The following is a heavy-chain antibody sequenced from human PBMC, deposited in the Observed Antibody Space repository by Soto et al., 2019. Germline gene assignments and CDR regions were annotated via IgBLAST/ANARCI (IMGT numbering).Heavy chain of an antibody. D-gene: IGHD3-10*01. CDR1: GYTFTGYY. V-gene: IGHV1-2*04. CDR3: ARGITMVRGVIQNYYGMDV. CDR2: INPNSGGT. Sequence: SSVKVSCKASGYTFTGYYMHWVRQAPGQGLEWMGWINPNSGGTNYAQKFQGWVTMTRDTSISTAYMELSRLRSDDTAVYYCARGITMVRGVIQNYYGMDVWGQGTTVTVSS. J-gene: IGHJ6*02.